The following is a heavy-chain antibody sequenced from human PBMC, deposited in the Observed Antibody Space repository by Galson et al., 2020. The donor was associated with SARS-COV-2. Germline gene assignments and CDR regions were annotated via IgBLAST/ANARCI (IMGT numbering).Heavy chain of an antibody. J-gene: IGHJ3*02. D-gene: IGHD4-17*01. Sequence: SQTLSLTCAVSGTSIRRGSYSWTWSRQPPGKGLEWDEYIQQSGGTYYKPSLKSRVTISGDRSKNQFSLRLSSVTAADTAVYYCARLHYGEYTPEAFDIWGPGTRVTVAS. V-gene: IGHV4-30-2*01. CDR1: GTSIRRGSYS. CDR3: ARLHYGEYTPEAFDI. CDR2: IQQSGGT.